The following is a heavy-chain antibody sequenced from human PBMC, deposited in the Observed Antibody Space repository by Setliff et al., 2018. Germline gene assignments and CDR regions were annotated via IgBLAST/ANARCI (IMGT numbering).Heavy chain of an antibody. J-gene: IGHJ5*02. CDR3: ARDAGKWLVLPNWFDP. CDR1: GYTFTSYA. Sequence: ASVKVSCKASGYTFTSYAMHWVRQAPGQRLEWMGWINAGNGNTKYSQKFQGRVTITTDTSTSTAYMELRSLRSDDTAVYCCARDAGKWLVLPNWFDPWGQGTLVTVSS. CDR2: INAGNGNT. V-gene: IGHV1-3*01. D-gene: IGHD6-19*01.